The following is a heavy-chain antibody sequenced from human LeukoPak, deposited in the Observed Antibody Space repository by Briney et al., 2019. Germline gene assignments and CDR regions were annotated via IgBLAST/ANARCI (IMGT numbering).Heavy chain of an antibody. V-gene: IGHV4-34*01. CDR2: INHSGST. CDR1: GGSFSGYY. CDR3: ARVGGDHFYYDTSGYYPSPFDY. J-gene: IGHJ4*02. D-gene: IGHD3-22*01. Sequence: PSETLSLTCAVYGGSFSGYYWSWIRQPPGEGLEWIGEINHSGSTNYNPSLKSRVTLSVDPSKNQFSLTLSSVTAADTAVYYCARVGGDHFYYDTSGYYPSPFDYWGQGTLVTVSS.